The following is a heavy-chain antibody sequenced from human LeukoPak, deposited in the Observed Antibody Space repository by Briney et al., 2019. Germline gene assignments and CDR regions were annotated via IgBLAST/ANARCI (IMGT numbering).Heavy chain of an antibody. V-gene: IGHV4-59*08. J-gene: IGHJ4*02. CDR2: IYYSGST. CDR1: GGSISSYY. CDR3: ARLLGRKDY. Sequence: SETPSLTCTVSGGSISSYYWSWIRQPPGKGLEWIGYIYYSGSTNYNPSLKSRVTISVDTSKNQFSLKLSSVTAADTAVYYCARLLGRKDYWGQGTLVTVSS. D-gene: IGHD1-26*01.